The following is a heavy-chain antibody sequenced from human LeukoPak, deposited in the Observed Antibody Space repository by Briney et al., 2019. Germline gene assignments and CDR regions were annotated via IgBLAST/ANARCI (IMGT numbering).Heavy chain of an antibody. V-gene: IGHV1-8*01. Sequence: ASVKVSCKASGYTFTSYDINWVRQATGQGLEWMGWMNPNSGNTGYAQKFQGRVTMTRNTSISTAYMELSSLRSEDTAVYYCARRLMGATKKYFDYWGQGTLVTVSS. CDR2: MNPNSGNT. J-gene: IGHJ4*02. D-gene: IGHD1-26*01. CDR3: ARRLMGATKKYFDY. CDR1: GYTFTSYD.